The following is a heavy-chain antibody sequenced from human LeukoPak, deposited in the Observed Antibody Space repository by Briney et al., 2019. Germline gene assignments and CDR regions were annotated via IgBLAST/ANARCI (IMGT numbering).Heavy chain of an antibody. CDR3: ARSYCSGGSCYFEYFQH. J-gene: IGHJ1*01. V-gene: IGHV1-46*01. CDR1: GYTFTSYY. D-gene: IGHD2-15*01. Sequence: ASVKVSCKASGYTFTSYYMHWVRQAPGQGLEWMGIINPSGGSTSYAQKFQGRVTMTRDTSTSTVYMELSSLRSEDTAVYYCARSYCSGGSCYFEYFQHWGQGTLVTVSS. CDR2: INPSGGST.